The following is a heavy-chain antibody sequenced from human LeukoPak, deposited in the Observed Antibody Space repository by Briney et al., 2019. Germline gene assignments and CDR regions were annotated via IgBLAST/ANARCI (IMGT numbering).Heavy chain of an antibody. V-gene: IGHV3-11*04. CDR2: ISSSGSTI. D-gene: IGHD1-26*01. CDR1: GFTFSDYY. CDR3: AKDSAVSGSYPDASDV. J-gene: IGHJ3*01. Sequence: GGSLRLSCAASGFTFSDYYMSWIRQAPGKGLEWVSYISSSGSTIYYADSVKGRFTLSRDSSKNTLYLQMSGLRAEDTAVYYCAKDSAVSGSYPDASDVWGQGTMVTVSS.